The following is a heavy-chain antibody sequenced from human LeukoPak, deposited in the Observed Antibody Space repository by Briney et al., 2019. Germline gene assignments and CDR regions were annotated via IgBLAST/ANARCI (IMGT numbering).Heavy chain of an antibody. Sequence: GGSLRLSCAASGFTVSSNYMSWVRQAPGKGLKWVSVIYSGGATYYADSVKGRFTISRDNSKNTLYLQINSLRAEDTAVYYCARSIVGATQFDYWGQGTLVTVSS. V-gene: IGHV3-53*01. D-gene: IGHD1-26*01. J-gene: IGHJ4*02. CDR1: GFTVSSNY. CDR2: IYSGGAT. CDR3: ARSIVGATQFDY.